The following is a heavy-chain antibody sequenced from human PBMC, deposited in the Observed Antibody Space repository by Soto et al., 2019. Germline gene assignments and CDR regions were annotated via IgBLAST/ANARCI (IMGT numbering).Heavy chain of an antibody. J-gene: IGHJ2*01. CDR1: GFTFSRYT. CDR2: ISSSSSYI. Sequence: EVQLVESGGGLVKPGGSLRLSCAVSGFTFSRYTMNWVSQAPGKVLEGVSAISSSSSYIYYAASVKGRFTIFRENAIFRDNAKNSLYLQRNSLRAEDTAVYYCARGFVVAGYWYFDLWGRGTLVTVSS. V-gene: IGHV3-21*01. D-gene: IGHD6-19*01. CDR3: ARGFVVAGYWYFDL.